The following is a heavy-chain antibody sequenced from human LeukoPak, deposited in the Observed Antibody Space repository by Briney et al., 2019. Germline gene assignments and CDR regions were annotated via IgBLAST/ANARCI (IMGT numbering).Heavy chain of an antibody. CDR1: GFTFSSYG. Sequence: GGTLRLSCAASGFTFSSYGMSWVRQAPGKGLEWVSSISSSSSYIYYADSVKGRFTISRGNAKNSLYLQMNSLRAEDTAVYYCASQLELKGWGQGTLVTVSS. J-gene: IGHJ4*02. D-gene: IGHD1-7*01. CDR2: ISSSSSYI. V-gene: IGHV3-21*01. CDR3: ASQLELKG.